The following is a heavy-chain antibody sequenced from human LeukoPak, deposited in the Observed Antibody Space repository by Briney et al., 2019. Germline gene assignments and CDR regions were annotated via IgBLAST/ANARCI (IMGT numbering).Heavy chain of an antibody. CDR3: ARVKGGTYSRTAFDY. Sequence: SETLSLTCDVSSGSISDYYWTWIRQSPGKGPEWIGYMNYRGSANYMPSLQSRVSISVDTSKNQFSLRLTSVTAADTAVYYCARVKGGTYSRTAFDYWGQGILVTVSS. D-gene: IGHD2-21*01. CDR2: MNYRGSA. V-gene: IGHV4-59*01. J-gene: IGHJ4*02. CDR1: SGSISDYY.